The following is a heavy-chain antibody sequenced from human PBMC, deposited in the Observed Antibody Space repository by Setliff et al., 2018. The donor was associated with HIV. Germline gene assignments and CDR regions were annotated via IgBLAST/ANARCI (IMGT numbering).Heavy chain of an antibody. V-gene: IGHV3-30*02. D-gene: IGHD6-19*01. CDR1: GFTFSYYG. CDR3: TKNLYRSPWSPLDY. Sequence: GGSLRLSCATSGFTFSYYGMHWVRQAPGKGLEWVAFIRYDDTYKYYADSVKGRFTISRDNSKNTLYLQMNSLRAEDTAVYYCTKNLYRSPWSPLDYWGQGTQVTVS. J-gene: IGHJ4*02. CDR2: IRYDDTYK.